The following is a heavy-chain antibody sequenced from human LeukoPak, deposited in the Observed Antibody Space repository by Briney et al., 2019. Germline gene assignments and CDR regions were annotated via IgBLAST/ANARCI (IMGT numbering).Heavy chain of an antibody. D-gene: IGHD3-10*01. CDR2: INHSGST. CDR3: ARHGTLWFGELWDFDY. Sequence: PSETLSLTCAVYGGSFSGYYWSWIRQPPGKGLEWIGEINHSGSTNYNPSLKSRVTISVDTSKNQFSLKLSSVTAADTAVYYCARHGTLWFGELWDFDYWGQGTLVTVSS. V-gene: IGHV4-34*01. J-gene: IGHJ4*02. CDR1: GGSFSGYY.